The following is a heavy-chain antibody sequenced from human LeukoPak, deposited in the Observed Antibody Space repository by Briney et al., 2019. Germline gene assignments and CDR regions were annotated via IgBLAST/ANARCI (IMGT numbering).Heavy chain of an antibody. CDR1: GFTFSSSA. CDR3: ARGAIVVVPAAKWFDY. J-gene: IGHJ4*02. CDR2: ISGSGSGGST. D-gene: IGHD2-2*01. V-gene: IGHV3-23*01. Sequence: PGGSLRLSCAASGFTFSSSAMSWVRQAPGKGLEWVSSISGSGSGGSTYYADSVKGRFTISRDNSKNTLYLQMNSLRAEDTAVYYCARGAIVVVPAAKWFDYWGQGTLVTVSS.